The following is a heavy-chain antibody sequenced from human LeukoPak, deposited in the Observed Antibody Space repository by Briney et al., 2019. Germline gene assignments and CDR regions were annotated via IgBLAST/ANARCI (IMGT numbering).Heavy chain of an antibody. CDR1: GFTFSSYA. CDR2: ISGSGGST. D-gene: IGHD3-22*01. V-gene: IGHV3-23*01. CDR3: AKENYYDSSGYSNDDAFDI. Sequence: GGSLRLSCAASGFTFSSYAMSWARQALGKGLEWVSAISGSGGSTYYADSVKGRFTISRDNSKNTLYLQMNSLRAEDTAVYYCAKENYYDSSGYSNDDAFDIWGQGTMVTVSS. J-gene: IGHJ3*02.